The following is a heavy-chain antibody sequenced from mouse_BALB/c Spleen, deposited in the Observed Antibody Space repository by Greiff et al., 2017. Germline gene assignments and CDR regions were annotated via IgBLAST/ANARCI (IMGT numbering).Heavy chain of an antibody. CDR3: ARRGYYGSGAY. CDR1: GFDFSRYW. CDR2: INPDSSTI. J-gene: IGHJ3*01. Sequence: EVKLVESGGGLVQPGGSLKLSCAASGFDFSRYWMSWVRQAPGKGLEWIGEINPDSSTINYTPSLKDKFIISRDNAKNTLYLQMSKVRSEDTALYYCARRGYYGSGAYWGQGTLVTVSA. V-gene: IGHV4-1*02. D-gene: IGHD1-1*01.